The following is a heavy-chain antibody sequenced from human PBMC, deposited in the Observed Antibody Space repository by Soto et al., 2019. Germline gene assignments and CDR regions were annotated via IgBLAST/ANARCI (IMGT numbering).Heavy chain of an antibody. J-gene: IGHJ4*02. CDR1: GYTFSGFY. D-gene: IGHD6-19*01. CDR3: ASDAVTGTAGLDF. Sequence: ASVKVSCKASGYTFSGFYMHWVRQAPGQGLEWMGWINPNSGGTKSAEKFQGRVTMTRDTSISTAYMELSRLTSDDTAVYYCASDAVTGTAGLDFWGQGTQVTVST. V-gene: IGHV1-2*02. CDR2: INPNSGGT.